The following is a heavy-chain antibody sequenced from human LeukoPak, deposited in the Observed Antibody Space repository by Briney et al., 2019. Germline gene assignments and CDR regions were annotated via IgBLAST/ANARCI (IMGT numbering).Heavy chain of an antibody. J-gene: IGHJ4*02. Sequence: PGGSLRLSCAASGFTFSNYAMTWVRQAPGKGLEWVAVMSYDGSNKYYGDSVKGRFTISRDNSKNTLYLQMNSLRAEDTAVYYCARESEYYYDSSGYYPKGSDYWGQGTLVTVSS. V-gene: IGHV3-30-3*01. CDR2: MSYDGSNK. D-gene: IGHD3-22*01. CDR3: ARESEYYYDSSGYYPKGSDY. CDR1: GFTFSNYA.